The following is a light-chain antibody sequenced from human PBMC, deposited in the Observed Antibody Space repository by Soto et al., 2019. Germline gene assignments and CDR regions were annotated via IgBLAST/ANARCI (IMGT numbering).Light chain of an antibody. CDR2: DVN. V-gene: IGLV2-11*01. Sequence: QSALTQPRSVSGSPGQSVTISCIGTSSDVGGYNYVSWFQQHPGKAPKLMIYDVNKRPSGVPDRFSGSKSGNTACLTISGLQADAEADYYCCSYAGSYYVFGTGTKLTVL. CDR3: CSYAGSYYV. CDR1: SSDVGGYNY. J-gene: IGLJ1*01.